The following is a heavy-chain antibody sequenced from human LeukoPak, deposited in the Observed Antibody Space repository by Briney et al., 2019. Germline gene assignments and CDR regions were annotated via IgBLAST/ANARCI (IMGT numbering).Heavy chain of an antibody. CDR1: GFTFSSYW. D-gene: IGHD1-26*01. J-gene: IGHJ6*03. V-gene: IGHV3-21*01. CDR2: ISSSSSYI. Sequence: GGSLRLSCAASGFTFSSYWMHWVRQAPGKGLVWVSSISSSSSYIYYADSVKGRFTISRDNAKNSLYLQMNSLRAEDTAVYYCARESGSYYLDYYYYMDVWGKGTTVTVSS. CDR3: ARESGSYYLDYYYYMDV.